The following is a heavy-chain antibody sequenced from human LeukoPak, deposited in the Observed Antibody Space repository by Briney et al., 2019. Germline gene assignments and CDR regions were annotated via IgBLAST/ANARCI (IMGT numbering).Heavy chain of an antibody. V-gene: IGHV7-4-1*02. CDR2: INTNTGNP. CDR3: ARGSDGYNYGSPPFDY. J-gene: IGHJ4*02. D-gene: IGHD5-24*01. CDR1: GYTFTSYA. Sequence: ASVKVSCKASGYTFTSYAMNWVRQAPGQGPEWMGWINTNTGNPTYAQGFTGRFVFSLDTSVSTAYLQISSLKAEDTAVYYCARGSDGYNYGSPPFDYWGQGTLVTVSS.